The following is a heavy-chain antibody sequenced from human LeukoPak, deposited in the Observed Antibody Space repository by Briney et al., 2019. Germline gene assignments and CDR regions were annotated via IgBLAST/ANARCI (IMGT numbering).Heavy chain of an antibody. CDR3: ARDRGGNFILDY. CDR1: GGSISSGGYY. D-gene: IGHD4-23*01. V-gene: IGHV4-31*03. J-gene: IGHJ4*02. CDR2: INYSGST. Sequence: SEALSLTCTVSGGSISSGGYYWTWIRQHPGKGLEWIGYINYSGSTSYNPSPKSRVTISVDTSKNQFSLKLSSVTAADTAVYYCARDRGGNFILDYWGQGTLVTVSS.